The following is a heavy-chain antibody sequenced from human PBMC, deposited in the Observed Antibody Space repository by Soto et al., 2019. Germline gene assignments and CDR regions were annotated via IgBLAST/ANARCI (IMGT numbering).Heavy chain of an antibody. CDR3: AKDTYYYDRSGYYTYDH. CDR2: VSYDESNK. D-gene: IGHD3-22*01. J-gene: IGHJ4*02. V-gene: IGHV3-30*18. Sequence: GGFLRLSCAASGFTFSSYGMQWVRQAPGKGLEWEASVSYDESNKHYADTVKGRFTISRDNSRKTLDLKKNSLLAEDTAVYYCAKDTYYYDRSGYYTYDHWGQGP. CDR1: GFTFSSYG.